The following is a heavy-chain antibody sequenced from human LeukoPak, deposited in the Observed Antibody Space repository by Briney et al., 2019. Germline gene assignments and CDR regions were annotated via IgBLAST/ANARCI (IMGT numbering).Heavy chain of an antibody. D-gene: IGHD6-6*01. V-gene: IGHV3-30*18. CDR2: ISYDGRNE. CDR1: GFTFSSYS. CDR3: AKDGRYSSSSEIDY. Sequence: GGSLRLSCAASGFTFSSYSMNWVRQAPGKGLDWVAVISYDGRNEYYADSVKGRFTISRDNSKNTLYLQMNSLRVEDTAVYYCAKDGRYSSSSEIDYWGQGTLVTVSS. J-gene: IGHJ4*02.